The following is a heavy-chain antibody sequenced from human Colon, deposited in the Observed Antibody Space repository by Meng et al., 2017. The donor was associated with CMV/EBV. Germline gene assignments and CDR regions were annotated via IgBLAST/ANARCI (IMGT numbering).Heavy chain of an antibody. CDR1: GYTFTSYG. D-gene: IGHD3-9*01. J-gene: IGHJ4*02. CDR3: ARTLGPELRYFDWLLPGGDY. Sequence: ASVTVSCKASGYTFTSYGISWVRQAPGQGLEWMGWISAYNGNTNYAQKLQGRVTMTTDTSTGTAYMELRSLRSDDTAVYYCARTLGPELRYFDWLLPGGDYWGQGTLVTVSS. V-gene: IGHV1-18*01. CDR2: ISAYNGNT.